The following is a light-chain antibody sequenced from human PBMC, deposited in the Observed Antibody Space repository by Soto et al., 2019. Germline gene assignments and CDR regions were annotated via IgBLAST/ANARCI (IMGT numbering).Light chain of an antibody. V-gene: IGKV3-11*01. Sequence: EIVLTQSPATLSLSPGERATLSCRASQSVRSYLAWYQQKPGQAPRLLIYDASNRVIGIPARFGGSGSGTDFTLTISRLEPEDFAVYYCQQRSNWPRTFGQGTKVDIK. J-gene: IGKJ1*01. CDR3: QQRSNWPRT. CDR2: DAS. CDR1: QSVRSY.